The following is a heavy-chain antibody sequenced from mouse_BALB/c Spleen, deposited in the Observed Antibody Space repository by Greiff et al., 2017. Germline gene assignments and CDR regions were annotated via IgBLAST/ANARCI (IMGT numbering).Heavy chain of an antibody. J-gene: IGHJ4*01. V-gene: IGHV1-80*01. CDR3: ARQDSFCAMDY. CDR1: GYAFSSYW. CDR2: IYPGDGDT. Sequence: VKLVESGAELVRPGSSVKISCKASGYAFSSYWMNWVKQRPGQGLEWIGKIYPGDGDTNYNGKFKGKATLTADKSSSTAYMQLSSLTSEASAVYFCARQDSFCAMDYWGQGTSVTVSS. D-gene: IGHD2-12*01.